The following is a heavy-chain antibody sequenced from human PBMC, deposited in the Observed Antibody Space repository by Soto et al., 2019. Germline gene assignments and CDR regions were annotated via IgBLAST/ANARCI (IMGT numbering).Heavy chain of an antibody. V-gene: IGHV3-53*02. CDR3: ARATYSSGWYEFDY. CDR2: IYSGGST. J-gene: IGHJ4*02. D-gene: IGHD6-19*01. Sequence: EVQLVETGGGLIQPGGSLRLSCAASGFTVSSNYMSWVRQAPGKGLEWVSVIYSGGSTYYADSVKGRFTISRDNSKNTLYLQMNSLRAEDTAVYYCARATYSSGWYEFDYWGQGTLVTVSS. CDR1: GFTVSSNY.